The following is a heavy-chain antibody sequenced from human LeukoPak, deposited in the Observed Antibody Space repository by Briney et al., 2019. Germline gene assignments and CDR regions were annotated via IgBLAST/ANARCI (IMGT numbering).Heavy chain of an antibody. CDR1: GDTFRTYA. D-gene: IGHD1-14*01. CDR3: AYNSSTWYADY. V-gene: IGHV1-69*06. Sequence: ASVKLSFKVSGDTFRTYAINWVRQAPGQGLEWMGRIIPIFGTTNYAQKFQDSVTITADKSTSTAYMELSSLRSEDTAVYYCAYNSSTWYADYWGQGTLVTVSS. CDR2: IIPIFGTT. J-gene: IGHJ4*02.